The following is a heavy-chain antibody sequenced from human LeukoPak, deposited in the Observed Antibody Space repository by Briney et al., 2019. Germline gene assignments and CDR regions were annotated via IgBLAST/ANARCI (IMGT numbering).Heavy chain of an antibody. V-gene: IGHV3-21*01. CDR1: GFTFSSYS. J-gene: IGHJ4*02. Sequence: PGGSLRLSCAASGFTFSSYSMNWVRQAPGKGLEWVSSISSSSSYIYYADSVKGRFTISRDNAKNSLYLQMNSLRAEDTAVYYCARASSTWLAALDYWGQGTLVTVSS. CDR3: ARASSTWLAALDY. D-gene: IGHD6-19*01. CDR2: ISSSSSYI.